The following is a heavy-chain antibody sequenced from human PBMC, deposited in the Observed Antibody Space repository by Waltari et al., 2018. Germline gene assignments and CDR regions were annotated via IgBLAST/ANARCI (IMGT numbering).Heavy chain of an antibody. D-gene: IGHD1-26*01. V-gene: IGHV1-2*02. Sequence: QVQLVQSGAEVKKPGASVKVSCKASGYTFTGYYMHWVRQAPGHGLEWMGGSNPNRGGKNEAQKCQGRVTMTRDTSISTAYMELSRLRSDDTAVYYCARVGSGSYPQEIYYYGMDVWGQGTTVTVSS. CDR1: GYTFTGYY. CDR2: SNPNRGGK. J-gene: IGHJ6*02. CDR3: ARVGSGSYPQEIYYYGMDV.